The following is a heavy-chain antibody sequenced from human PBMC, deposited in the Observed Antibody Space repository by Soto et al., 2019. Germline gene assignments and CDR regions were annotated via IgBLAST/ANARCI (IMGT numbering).Heavy chain of an antibody. J-gene: IGHJ6*03. V-gene: IGHV3-23*01. CDR2: ISGSGGST. Sequence: PGGSLRLSCAASGFTFSSYAMSWVRQAPGKGLEWVSAISGSGGSTYYADSVKGRFTISRDNSKNTLYLQMNSLRAEDTAVYYCAREERYCSGGSCYYYYMDVWGKGTTVTVSS. CDR1: GFTFSSYA. CDR3: AREERYCSGGSCYYYYMDV. D-gene: IGHD2-15*01.